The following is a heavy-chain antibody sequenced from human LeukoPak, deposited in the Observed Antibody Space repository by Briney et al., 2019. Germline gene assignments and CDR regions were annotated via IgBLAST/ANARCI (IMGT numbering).Heavy chain of an antibody. J-gene: IGHJ5*02. CDR3: ARDSALGAARPHWFDP. Sequence: GRSLRLSCAASGFTFDDYAMHWVRQAPGKGLEWVSGISWNSGSIGYADSVKGRFTISRDNAKNSLYLQMNSLRAEDTAVYYCARDSALGAARPHWFDPWGQGTLVTVSS. V-gene: IGHV3-9*01. D-gene: IGHD6-6*01. CDR1: GFTFDDYA. CDR2: ISWNSGSI.